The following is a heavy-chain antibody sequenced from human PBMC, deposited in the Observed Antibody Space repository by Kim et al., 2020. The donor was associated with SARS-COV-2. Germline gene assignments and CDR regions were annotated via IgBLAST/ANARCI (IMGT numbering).Heavy chain of an antibody. V-gene: IGHV4-59*08. CDR2: IYYSGST. CDR3: ARSYYGSGSYVPWFDP. D-gene: IGHD3-10*01. Sequence: SETLSLTCTVSGGSISSYYWSWIRQPPGKGLEWIGYIYYSGSTNYNPSLKSRVTISVDTSKNQFSLKLSSVTAADTAVYYCARSYYGSGSYVPWFDPWGQGTLVTVSS. CDR1: GGSISSYY. J-gene: IGHJ5*02.